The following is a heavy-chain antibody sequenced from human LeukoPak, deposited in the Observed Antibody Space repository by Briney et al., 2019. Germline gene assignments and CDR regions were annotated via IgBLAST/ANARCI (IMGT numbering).Heavy chain of an antibody. V-gene: IGHV4-59*08. Sequence: SETLSLTCIVSGGSINSHYWSWIRQPPGKGLEWIGDIHYTGTTKYNPSVKSRVTISIDTSKNQFSLELSSVTATDTAVYYCARRRSGSYYAFDIWGQGTMVTVSS. D-gene: IGHD1-26*01. CDR3: ARRRSGSYYAFDI. CDR1: GGSINSHY. J-gene: IGHJ3*02. CDR2: IHYTGTT.